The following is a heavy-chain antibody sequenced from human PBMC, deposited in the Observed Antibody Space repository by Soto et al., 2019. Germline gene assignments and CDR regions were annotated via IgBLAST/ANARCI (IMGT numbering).Heavy chain of an antibody. D-gene: IGHD2-15*01. CDR3: ARDFCSGGSCYPLVDWFDP. J-gene: IGHJ5*02. V-gene: IGHV4-38-2*02. CDR1: GYSISSGYY. Sequence: SETLSLTCAVSGYSISSGYYWGWIRQPPGKGLEWIGIIYHSGSTSYNPSLKSRVTISVDTSKNQFSLKLSSVTAADTAVYYCARDFCSGGSCYPLVDWFDPWGQGTLVTVS. CDR2: IYHSGST.